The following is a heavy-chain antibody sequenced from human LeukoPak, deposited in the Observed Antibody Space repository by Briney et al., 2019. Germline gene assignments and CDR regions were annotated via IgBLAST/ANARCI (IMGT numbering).Heavy chain of an antibody. J-gene: IGHJ6*02. D-gene: IGHD3-9*01. CDR2: ISYDGSNK. CDR1: GFTFSSYA. V-gene: IGHV3-30*04. CDR3: ARPHLQVLRYFDWFPYGYYYGMDV. Sequence: GGSLRLSCAASGFTFSSYAMHWVGQAPGKGLEWVAVISYDGSNKYYADSVKGRFTISRDNSKNTLYLQMNSLRAEGTAVYYCARPHLQVLRYFDWFPYGYYYGMDVWGQGTTVTVSS.